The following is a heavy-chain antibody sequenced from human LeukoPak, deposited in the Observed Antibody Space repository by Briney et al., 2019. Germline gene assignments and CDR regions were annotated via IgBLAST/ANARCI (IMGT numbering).Heavy chain of an antibody. V-gene: IGHV3-30*02. CDR1: RFTFSSYG. CDR3: AKWAAPNCGGDCSSDS. J-gene: IGHJ4*02. CDR2: IRYDGSNK. D-gene: IGHD2-21*01. Sequence: PGGSLRLSCAASRFTFSSYGMNWVRQAPGKGLEWVAFIRYDGSNKYYADSVKGRFTISRDNSKNTLYLQMNSLRAEDTAVYYCAKWAAPNCGGDCSSDSWGQGTLVTVSS.